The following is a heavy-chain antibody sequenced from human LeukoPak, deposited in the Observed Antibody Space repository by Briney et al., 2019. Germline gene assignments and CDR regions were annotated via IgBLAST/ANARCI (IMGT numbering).Heavy chain of an antibody. CDR3: ARDQGLELGVGYYYYMDV. CDR2: IYYSGST. Sequence: SETLSLTCTVSGGSISSSSYYWGWIRQPPGKGLEWIGSIYYSGSTYYNPSLKSRVTISVDTSKNQFSLKLSSVTAADTAVYYCARDQGLELGVGYYYYMDVWGKGTTVTVSS. D-gene: IGHD1-7*01. V-gene: IGHV4-39*07. J-gene: IGHJ6*03. CDR1: GGSISSSSYY.